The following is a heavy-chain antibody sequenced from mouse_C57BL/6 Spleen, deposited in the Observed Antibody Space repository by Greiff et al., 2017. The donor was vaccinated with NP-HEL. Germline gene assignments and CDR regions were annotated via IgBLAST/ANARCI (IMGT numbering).Heavy chain of an antibody. CDR2: IYPRDGST. D-gene: IGHD1-1*01. CDR1: GYTFTDHT. Sequence: QVQLQQSDAELVKPGASVKISCKVSGYTFTDHTIHWMKQRPEQGLEWIGYIYPRDGSTKYNEKFKGKATLTADKSSSTAYMQLNSLTSEDSAVYCWAIERNLDYYGGYWGQGTTLTVSS. V-gene: IGHV1-78*01. J-gene: IGHJ2*01. CDR3: AIERNLDYYGGY.